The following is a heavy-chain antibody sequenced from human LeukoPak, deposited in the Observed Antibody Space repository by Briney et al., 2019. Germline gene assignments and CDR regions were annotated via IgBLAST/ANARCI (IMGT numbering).Heavy chain of an antibody. CDR1: GYTFTGYY. J-gene: IGHJ4*02. Sequence: ASVKLSCKASGYTFTGYYMYCARQAPGQRIEWMGWINPNSGGTNYAQKFQGRVTMTRDTSISTAYMELSRLRSDDTAVYYCARGELDPNFDYWGQGTLVTVSS. CDR2: INPNSGGT. D-gene: IGHD6-13*01. V-gene: IGHV1-2*02. CDR3: ARGELDPNFDY.